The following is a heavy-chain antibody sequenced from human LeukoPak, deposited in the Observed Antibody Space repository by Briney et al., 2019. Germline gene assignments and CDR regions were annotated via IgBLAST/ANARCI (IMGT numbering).Heavy chain of an antibody. J-gene: IGHJ4*02. CDR3: ARDQYYYDSSGYYSFDY. CDR2: MHTSGST. V-gene: IGHV4-4*07. CDR1: GGSISSYY. D-gene: IGHD3-22*01. Sequence: PSETLSLTCTVSGGSISSYYWSWIRQPAGKGLEWIGRMHTSGSTNYNPSLKSRVTMSVDTSKNQFSLKLSSVTAADTAVYYCARDQYYYDSSGYYSFDYWGQGTLVTVSS.